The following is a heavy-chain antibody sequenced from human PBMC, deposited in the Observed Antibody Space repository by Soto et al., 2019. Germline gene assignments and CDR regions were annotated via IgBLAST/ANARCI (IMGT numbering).Heavy chain of an antibody. Sequence: QVQLVQSGAEVRKPGSSVKVSCKAPGGTFSTYIIXXXXXXPGQGLEWMGRIIPIPDITNYAQKFQGRVTVTADRSTSTAYMELTSLKSEDTAVYYCARDRITTRGDAFDLWGQGTMVTVSS. J-gene: IGHJ3*01. CDR3: ARDRITTRGDAFDL. D-gene: IGHD3-3*01. CDR2: IIPIPDIT. V-gene: IGHV1-69*08. CDR1: GGTFSTYI.